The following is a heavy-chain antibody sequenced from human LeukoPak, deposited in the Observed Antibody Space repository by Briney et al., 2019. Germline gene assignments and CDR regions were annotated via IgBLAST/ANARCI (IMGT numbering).Heavy chain of an antibody. CDR2: ISAYNGNT. Sequence: GASVKVSCKASGYTFTSYGISWVRQAPGQGLEWMGWISAYNGNTNYAQKLQGRVTMTTDTSTSRAYMELRSLRSDDTAVYYCARAYCSGGSCDSADYWGQGTLVTVSS. CDR1: GYTFTSYG. J-gene: IGHJ4*02. D-gene: IGHD2-15*01. CDR3: ARAYCSGGSCDSADY. V-gene: IGHV1-18*01.